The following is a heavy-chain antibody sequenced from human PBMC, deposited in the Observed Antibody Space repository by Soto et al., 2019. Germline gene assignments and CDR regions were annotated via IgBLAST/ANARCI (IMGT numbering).Heavy chain of an antibody. CDR3: ARSVIAAHPYYYYYGMDV. Sequence: ASVKLSCKASGYTFTSYAMHWVRQAPGQRLEWMGWINAGNGNTKYSQKFQGRVTITRDTSASTAYMELSSLRSEDTAVYYCARSVIAAHPYYYYYGMDVWGQGTTVTVSS. CDR2: INAGNGNT. D-gene: IGHD6-6*01. J-gene: IGHJ6*02. CDR1: GYTFTSYA. V-gene: IGHV1-3*01.